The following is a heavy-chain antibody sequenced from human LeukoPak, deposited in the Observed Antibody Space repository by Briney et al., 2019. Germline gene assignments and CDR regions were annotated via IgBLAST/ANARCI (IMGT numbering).Heavy chain of an antibody. CDR2: ISYDGSDK. V-gene: IGHV3-30*18. Sequence: GGSLRLSCAGSGFIFDTYGIHWVRQAPGKGLEWVAVISYDGSDKFYADSVKGRFTISRDNSKNTLYLQMNSLRADDTAIYYCAKDLYSSTWYGWFDPWGQGTLVTVSS. CDR3: AKDLYSSTWYGWFDP. J-gene: IGHJ5*02. CDR1: GFIFDTYG. D-gene: IGHD6-13*01.